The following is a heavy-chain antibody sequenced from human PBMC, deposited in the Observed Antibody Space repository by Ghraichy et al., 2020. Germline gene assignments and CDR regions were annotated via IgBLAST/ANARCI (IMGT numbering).Heavy chain of an antibody. D-gene: IGHD6-19*01. CDR2: ISSSSSYI. CDR3: ARSTAVACPVGYFQH. Sequence: GGSLRLYCAASGFTFSSYSMNWVRQAPGKGLEWVSSISSSSSYIYYADSVKGRFTISRDNAKNSLYLQMNSLRAEDTAVCDCARSTAVACPVGYFQHWGQGTLVTGSS. CDR1: GFTFSSYS. J-gene: IGHJ1*01. V-gene: IGHV3-21*01.